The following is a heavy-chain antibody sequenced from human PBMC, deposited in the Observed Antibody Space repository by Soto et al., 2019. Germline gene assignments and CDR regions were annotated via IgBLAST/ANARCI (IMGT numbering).Heavy chain of an antibody. V-gene: IGHV4-30-2*01. CDR2: IYHGAST. CDR1: GGSISSGGYS. Sequence: PSETLSLTCAVSGGSISSGGYSWTWIRQPPGKGLEWIGYIYHGASTYYNPSLKSRVTISVDRSKNQFSLKLSSVTAADTAVYYCARGPPFGYWGQGTLVTVSS. D-gene: IGHD3-10*01. J-gene: IGHJ4*02. CDR3: ARGPPFGY.